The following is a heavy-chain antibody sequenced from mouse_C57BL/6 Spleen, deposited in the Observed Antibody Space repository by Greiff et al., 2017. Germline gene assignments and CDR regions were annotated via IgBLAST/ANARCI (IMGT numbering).Heavy chain of an antibody. CDR1: GYAFSSSW. CDR2: IYPGDGDT. J-gene: IGHJ2*01. D-gene: IGHD1-3*01. V-gene: IGHV1-82*01. Sequence: VQLVESGPELVKPGASVKISCKASGYAFSSSWMNWVKQRPGKGLEWIGRIYPGDGDTNYNGKFKGKATLTADKSSSTAYMQLSSLTSEDSAVYFCANLRAPFDYWGQGTTLTVSS. CDR3: ANLRAPFDY.